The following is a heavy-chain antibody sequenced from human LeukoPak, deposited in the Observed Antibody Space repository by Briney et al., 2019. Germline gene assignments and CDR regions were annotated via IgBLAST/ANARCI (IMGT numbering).Heavy chain of an antibody. J-gene: IGHJ6*02. CDR1: GDSINSYY. Sequence: SETLSLTCTVSGDSINSYYWSWIRQPPGKGLEWIGYIYFSGNTKYNPSLKNRVTISVDRSKSQFYLTLRSVTAADMAVYYCARDLNHGFNYYYYGLEVWGQGTTVTVSS. D-gene: IGHD3-9*01. V-gene: IGHV4-59*01. CDR3: ARDLNHGFNYYYYGLEV. CDR2: IYFSGNT.